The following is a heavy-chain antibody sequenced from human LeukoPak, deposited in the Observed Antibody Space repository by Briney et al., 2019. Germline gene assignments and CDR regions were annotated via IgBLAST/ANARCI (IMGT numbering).Heavy chain of an antibody. CDR1: GFTFNNYA. CDR3: AKDQGIQLWLKYFQH. V-gene: IGHV3-23*01. D-gene: IGHD5-18*01. CDR2: ISGSGGSR. J-gene: IGHJ1*01. Sequence: GGSLRLSCAASGFTFNNYAMTWVRQAPRKGGQWVSSISGSGGSRFYADYVKGRFTISRDNSKSTLYLQMNSMRAEDTAVYYCAKDQGIQLWLKYFQHWGRGQVATVTA.